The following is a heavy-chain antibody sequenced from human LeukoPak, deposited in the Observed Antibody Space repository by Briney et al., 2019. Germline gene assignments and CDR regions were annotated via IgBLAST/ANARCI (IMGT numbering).Heavy chain of an antibody. D-gene: IGHD3-3*01. CDR3: AKDFGIFGVENWFDP. V-gene: IGHV3-23*01. Sequence: PGGSLRLSCAASGFSFSIHDMTWVRQAPGKGLEWVSTISNSDNSTYYADSVKGRFTFSRDNSKNTLYLQMNSLRAEDTAIYYCAKDFGIFGVENWFDPWGQGTLVTVSS. J-gene: IGHJ5*02. CDR2: ISNSDNST. CDR1: GFSFSIHD.